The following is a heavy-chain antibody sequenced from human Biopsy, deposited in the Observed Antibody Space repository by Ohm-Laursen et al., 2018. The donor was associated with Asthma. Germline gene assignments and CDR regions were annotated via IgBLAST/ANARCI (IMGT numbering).Heavy chain of an antibody. J-gene: IGHJ4*02. CDR1: GAAISRGGYY. CDR2: IHYSGST. Sequence: SETPSLTCSVSGAAISRGGYYWTWIRQPPGKGLEWIGNIHYSGSTYSNPSLKSRVTISVDTSKKQISLRLSSVIAADTAVYYCAGFCSGGNCPDHWGQGTLVTVSS. V-gene: IGHV4-61*08. CDR3: AGFCSGGNCPDH. D-gene: IGHD2-15*01.